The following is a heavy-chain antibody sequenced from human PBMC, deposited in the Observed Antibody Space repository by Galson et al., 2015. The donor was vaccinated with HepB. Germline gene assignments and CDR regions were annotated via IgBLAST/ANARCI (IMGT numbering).Heavy chain of an antibody. J-gene: IGHJ4*02. CDR2: IDPSDSYT. D-gene: IGHD3-10*01. Sequence: QSGAEVKKPGESLRISCKGSGYSFTSYWISWVRQMPGKGLEWMGRIDPSDSYTNYSPSFQGHVTISADKSISTAYLQWSSLKASDTAMYYCARHPKLVGSENKIFDYWGQGTLVTVSS. CDR1: GYSFTSYW. V-gene: IGHV5-10-1*01. CDR3: ARHPKLVGSENKIFDY.